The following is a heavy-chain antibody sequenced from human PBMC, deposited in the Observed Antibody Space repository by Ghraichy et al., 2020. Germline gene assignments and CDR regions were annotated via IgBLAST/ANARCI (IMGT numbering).Heavy chain of an antibody. D-gene: IGHD1-1*01. CDR2: ISDSSSYK. Sequence: GGSLRLSCVASGFTFSKYSIYWVRQAPGKGLEWVSSISDSSSYKYYADSVKGRSSISRDNAKNSLYLQINSLRAEDTAVYYCARPLGLAGTGRYYAMDVWGQGTTVTVSS. CDR1: GFTFSKYS. CDR3: ARPLGLAGTGRYYAMDV. J-gene: IGHJ6*02. V-gene: IGHV3-21*01.